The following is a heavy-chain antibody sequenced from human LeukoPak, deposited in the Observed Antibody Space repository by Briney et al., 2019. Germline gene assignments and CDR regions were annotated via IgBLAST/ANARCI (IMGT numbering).Heavy chain of an antibody. CDR2: IWYDGSNK. V-gene: IGHV3-33*01. CDR1: GFTFSSYG. CDR3: EAYCSSTSCYTIGTNWFDP. J-gene: IGHJ5*02. D-gene: IGHD2-2*02. Sequence: PGRSLRLSCAASGFTFSSYGMHWVRQAPGKGLEWVAVIWYDGSNKYYADSVKGRFTISRDNSKNTLYLQMNSLRAEDTAVYYCEAYCSSTSCYTIGTNWFDPWGQGTLVTVSS.